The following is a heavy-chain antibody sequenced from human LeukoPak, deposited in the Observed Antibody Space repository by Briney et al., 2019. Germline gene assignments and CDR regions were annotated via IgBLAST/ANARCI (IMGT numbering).Heavy chain of an antibody. CDR3: AREEDNWNSNWFDP. CDR1: GFTFSSYA. CDR2: ISYDGSNK. D-gene: IGHD1-7*01. V-gene: IGHV3-30*04. J-gene: IGHJ5*02. Sequence: GRSLRLSCAASGFTFSSYAMHWVRQAPGKGLEWVALISYDGSNKYYADSVKGRFTISRDNSKNTLYLQMNSLRAEDTAVYYCAREEDNWNSNWFDPWGQGTLVTVSS.